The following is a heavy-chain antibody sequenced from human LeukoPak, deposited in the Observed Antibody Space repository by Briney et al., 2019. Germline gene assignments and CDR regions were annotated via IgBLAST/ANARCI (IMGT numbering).Heavy chain of an antibody. CDR2: IYHSGST. Sequence: SETLSLTCAVSGYSISSGYYWGWIRQPPGKGLDWIESIYHSGSTYYNPSLKSRVTISVDTSKNQFSLKLSSVTAADTAVYYCARRSFSYPHYYYYMDVWGKGTTVTVSS. J-gene: IGHJ6*03. CDR1: GYSISSGYY. V-gene: IGHV4-38-2*01. CDR3: ARRSFSYPHYYYYMDV. D-gene: IGHD3-3*01.